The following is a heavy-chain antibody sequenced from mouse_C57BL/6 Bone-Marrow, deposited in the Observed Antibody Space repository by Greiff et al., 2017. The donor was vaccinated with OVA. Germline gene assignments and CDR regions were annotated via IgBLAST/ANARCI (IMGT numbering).Heavy chain of an antibody. CDR2: IRNKANGYTT. CDR1: GFTFTDYY. D-gene: IGHD1-1*01. J-gene: IGHJ4*01. V-gene: IGHV7-3*01. Sequence: EVQLVESGGGLVQPGGSLSLSCAASGFTFTDYYMSWVRQPPGKALEWLGFIRNKANGYTTEYSASVKGRFTISRDNSQSILYLQMNALRAEDSATYYCARYYGSSSCAMDYWGQGTSVTVSS. CDR3: ARYYGSSSCAMDY.